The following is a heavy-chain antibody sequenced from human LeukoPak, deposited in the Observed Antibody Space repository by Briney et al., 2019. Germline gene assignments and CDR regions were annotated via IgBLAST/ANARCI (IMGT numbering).Heavy chain of an antibody. CDR1: GFTFSSYA. Sequence: GGSLRLSCAASGFTFSSYAMSWVRQAPGKGLEWVSVIYSGGSTDYADSVKGRFTISRDNSKNTVYLQMNNLGAEDTAVYYCARGRPVGASTVEDYWGQGTLVTVSS. CDR2: IYSGGST. CDR3: ARGRPVGASTVEDY. D-gene: IGHD1-26*01. V-gene: IGHV3-66*01. J-gene: IGHJ4*02.